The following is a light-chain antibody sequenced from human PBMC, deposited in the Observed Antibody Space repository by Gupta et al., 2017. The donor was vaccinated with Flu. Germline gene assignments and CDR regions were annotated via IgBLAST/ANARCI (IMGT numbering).Light chain of an antibody. V-gene: IGLV2-8*01. Sequence: QSALTHPPSASGSPGQSVTISCTGTSSDVGGYNYVSWYQQHPGKAPKLMIYEVSKRPSGVPDRFSGSKSGNTASLTVSGLQAEDEADYYCSSYAGSNNVWVFGGGTKLTVL. CDR1: SSDVGGYNY. CDR2: EVS. CDR3: SSYAGSNNVWV. J-gene: IGLJ3*02.